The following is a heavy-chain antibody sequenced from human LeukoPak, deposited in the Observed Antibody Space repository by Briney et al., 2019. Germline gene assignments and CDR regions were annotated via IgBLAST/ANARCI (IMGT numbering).Heavy chain of an antibody. D-gene: IGHD3-16*02. J-gene: IGHJ4*02. V-gene: IGHV3-30*18. CDR1: GFTFSSFG. CDR2: ISYDGSNP. CDR3: AKDHYDYIGGTYRDFDY. Sequence: GGSLRLSCAASGFTFSSFGMHWVRQAPGKGLEWVAVISYDGSNPYYADSVKGRFTISRDNSKNTLYLQMNSLRAEDTAAYYCAKDHYDYIGGTYRDFDYWGQGTLVTVSS.